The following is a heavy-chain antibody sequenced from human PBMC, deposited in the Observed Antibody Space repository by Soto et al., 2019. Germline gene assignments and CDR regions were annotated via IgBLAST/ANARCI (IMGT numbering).Heavy chain of an antibody. D-gene: IGHD3-3*01. J-gene: IGHJ4*02. Sequence: ASVKLSCTVSGCTLTELFIHWVRQAPGKGLEWMGGFPPEDGETIYTQKFQGRVTMTEDTSTDTAYMELSSLISEEAAVYFCAALMASIFFCQTYWGQGNLV. V-gene: IGHV1-24*01. CDR1: GCTLTELF. CDR2: FPPEDGET. CDR3: AALMASIFFCQTY.